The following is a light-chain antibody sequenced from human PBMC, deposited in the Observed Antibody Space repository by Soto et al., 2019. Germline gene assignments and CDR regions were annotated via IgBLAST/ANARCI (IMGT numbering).Light chain of an antibody. CDR2: GAS. CDR1: QSVSIN. J-gene: IGKJ5*01. CDR3: QQYQYWHPIT. V-gene: IGKV3-15*01. Sequence: AMTQSPGTLSVSPGERVTLSCRASQSVSINVAWYQHKPRQATRLLIYGASTRANGIPARFSGSVSGADFTLTLRSLQSEDFALYYCQQYQYWHPITFGQGTRLEIK.